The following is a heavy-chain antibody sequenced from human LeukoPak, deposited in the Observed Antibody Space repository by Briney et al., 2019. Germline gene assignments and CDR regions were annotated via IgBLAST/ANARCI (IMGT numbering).Heavy chain of an antibody. CDR3: ARYNFHGVVVTARFDY. CDR1: GGSISSGDYY. V-gene: IGHV4-30-4*01. D-gene: IGHD2-21*02. Sequence: SQTLSLTCTVSGGSISSGDYYWSWIRQPPGKGLEWIGSIYHSGSTYYNPSLKSRVTISVDTSKNQFSLKLSSVTAADTAVYYCARYNFHGVVVTARFDYWGQGTLVTVSS. J-gene: IGHJ4*02. CDR2: IYHSGST.